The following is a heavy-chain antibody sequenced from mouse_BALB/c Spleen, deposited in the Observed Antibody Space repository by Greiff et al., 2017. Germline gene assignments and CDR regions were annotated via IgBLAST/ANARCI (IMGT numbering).Heavy chain of an antibody. CDR1: GYTFTSYW. Sequence: QVQLQQSGAELARPGASVKLSCKASGYTFTSYWMQWVKQRPGQGLEWIGAIYPGDGDTRYTQKFKGKATLTADKSSSTAYMQLSSLASEDSAVYYCASEGFTSSFDYWGQGTTLTVSS. CDR3: ASEGFTSSFDY. CDR2: IYPGDGDT. V-gene: IGHV1-87*01. J-gene: IGHJ2*01. D-gene: IGHD1-1*01.